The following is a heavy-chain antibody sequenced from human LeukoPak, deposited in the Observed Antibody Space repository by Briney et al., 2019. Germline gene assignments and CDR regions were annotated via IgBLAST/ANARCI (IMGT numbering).Heavy chain of an antibody. J-gene: IGHJ4*02. V-gene: IGHV4-30-2*01. Sequence: SETLSLTCTVSGGSISSGGYYWSWIRQPPGKGLEWIGYIYHSGSTYYNPSLKSRVTISVDTSKNQFSLKLSSVTAADTAVYYCARGRLTGDFDYWGQGTLVTVSS. CDR3: ARGRLTGDFDY. CDR2: IYHSGST. D-gene: IGHD7-27*01. CDR1: GGSISSGGYY.